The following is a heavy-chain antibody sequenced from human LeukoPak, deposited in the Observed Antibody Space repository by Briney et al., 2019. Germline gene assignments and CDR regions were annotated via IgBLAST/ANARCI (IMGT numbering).Heavy chain of an antibody. Sequence: SETLSLTCTVSGDSISSYYWSWIRQPPGKGLEWIGYIYYSGSTNYNPSLKSRVTISVDTSKNQFSLQLNSVTAADTAVYYCARAHMATAWIDYWGQGTLVTVSS. CDR2: IYYSGST. CDR3: ARAHMATAWIDY. D-gene: IGHD5-24*01. V-gene: IGHV4-59*01. J-gene: IGHJ4*02. CDR1: GDSISSYY.